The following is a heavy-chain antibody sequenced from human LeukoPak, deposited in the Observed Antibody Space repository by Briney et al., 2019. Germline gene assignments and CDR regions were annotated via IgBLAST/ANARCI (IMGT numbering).Heavy chain of an antibody. Sequence: GGSLTLSCSASGFTFTIYTMHWVRQAPGKGLEYVSAISSNGGTTYYADSVKGRFFISRDNSKNTLFLQLSSLRPEDTAVYYCVRDDVYYYDSSGYPHWGQGTLVTVSS. J-gene: IGHJ1*01. D-gene: IGHD3-22*01. CDR3: VRDDVYYYDSSGYPH. CDR2: ISSNGGTT. CDR1: GFTFTIYT. V-gene: IGHV3-64D*06.